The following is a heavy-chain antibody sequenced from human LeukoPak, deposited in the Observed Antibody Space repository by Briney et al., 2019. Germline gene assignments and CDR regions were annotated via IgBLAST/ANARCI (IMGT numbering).Heavy chain of an antibody. V-gene: IGHV3-7*05. CDR2: IKQDGSET. CDR1: GFTFSNYW. CDR3: ANALGAHHFDY. Sequence: GGSLRLSCAASGFTFSNYWMIWLRQAPGKGLEWVANIKQDGSETYYVDSVRGRFSISRDNAKNSLYLQMNSLRAEDTAVYYCANALGAHHFDYWGQGTLVTVSS. J-gene: IGHJ4*02. D-gene: IGHD1-26*01.